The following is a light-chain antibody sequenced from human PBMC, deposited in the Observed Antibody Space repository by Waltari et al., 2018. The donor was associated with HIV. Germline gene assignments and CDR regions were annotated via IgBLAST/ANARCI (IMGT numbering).Light chain of an antibody. J-gene: IGLJ1*01. CDR3: CSYAGDHSYV. Sequence: QSALSQPASLSGSPGQSITISCTGTSSDVGIYNLVSWYQQHPGKAPQLMIYQVTKRPSGVSNRFSGSKSGNTASLTISGLQAEDEADYYCCSYAGDHSYVFGSGTKVTVL. CDR1: SSDVGIYNL. V-gene: IGLV2-23*02. CDR2: QVT.